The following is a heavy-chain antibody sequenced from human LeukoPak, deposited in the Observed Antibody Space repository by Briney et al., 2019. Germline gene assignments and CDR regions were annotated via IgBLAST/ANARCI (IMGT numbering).Heavy chain of an antibody. D-gene: IGHD3-22*01. CDR3: ARDLPGGDYYDSSGYYLGSWFDP. V-gene: IGHV1-69*13. CDR2: IIPIFDTP. J-gene: IGHJ5*02. Sequence: SPKASCKASGYTFTSYGISWVPQAPGQGLEWMGRIIPIFDTPNYAQHCEGRVTITQDESKSTAYTELSRLRSEETAVYYCARDLPGGDYYDSSGYYLGSWFDPWGQGTLVTVSS. CDR1: GYTFTSYG.